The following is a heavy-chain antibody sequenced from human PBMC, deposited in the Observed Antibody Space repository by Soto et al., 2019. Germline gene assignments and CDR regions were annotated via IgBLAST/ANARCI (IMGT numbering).Heavy chain of an antibody. D-gene: IGHD4-17*01. Sequence: ASVKVSCKASGGTFSSYAISWGRQAPGQGLEWMGGIIPIFGTGNYAQKPQGRVTITADESTSTAYMELSSRRSADTAAYYCAGIDYGGNSDWFDPWGQGTLVTVSS. CDR2: IIPIFGTG. CDR3: AGIDYGGNSDWFDP. CDR1: GGTFSSYA. J-gene: IGHJ5*02. V-gene: IGHV1-69*13.